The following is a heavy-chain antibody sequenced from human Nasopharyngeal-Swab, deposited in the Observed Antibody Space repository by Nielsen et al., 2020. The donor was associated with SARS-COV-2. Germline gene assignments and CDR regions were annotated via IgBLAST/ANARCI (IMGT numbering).Heavy chain of an antibody. D-gene: IGHD2/OR15-2a*01. CDR3: ARRGNSYGGNWFDS. J-gene: IGHJ5*01. V-gene: IGHV4-59*01. Sequence: GSLRLSCTVPGGSISGYYWSWIRQPPGKGLEWIGHIFYSGSTTCNPSLRSRVTISVDTSKNQFSLRLSSVTAADTAVYFCARRGNSYGGNWFDSWGLGSLVVVSS. CDR1: GGSISGYY. CDR2: IFYSGST.